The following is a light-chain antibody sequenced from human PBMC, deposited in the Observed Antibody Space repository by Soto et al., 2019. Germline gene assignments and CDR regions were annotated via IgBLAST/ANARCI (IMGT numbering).Light chain of an antibody. J-gene: IGKJ1*01. CDR1: QSVSSSF. CDR2: GAS. CDR3: QQSDSTPRP. V-gene: IGKV3-20*01. Sequence: ERALTQSPGTLSLSTGERATLACRASQSVSSSFLAWYQLKPGQAPRLLIYGASCRATGIPDRLSGSGSGTYFPLTISRLEPEEFAVYSFQQSDSTPRPSGQGKKVEIK.